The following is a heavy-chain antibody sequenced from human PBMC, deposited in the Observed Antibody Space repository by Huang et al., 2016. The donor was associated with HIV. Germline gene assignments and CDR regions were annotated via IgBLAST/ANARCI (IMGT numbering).Heavy chain of an antibody. D-gene: IGHD3-22*01. CDR2: ISFEGSKK. V-gene: IGHV3-30*18. Sequence: QVQLVESGGGVVQPGRSLRLSCAASGFTFNKYGMHWVRQAPGKGLEWVAVISFEGSKKDYADSVKGRFTFSRDNSKNTLYLQMNSLRAEDTAVYYCAKGLSGAYYYVYDHWGQGTLVTVSS. J-gene: IGHJ4*02. CDR1: GFTFNKYG. CDR3: AKGLSGAYYYVYDH.